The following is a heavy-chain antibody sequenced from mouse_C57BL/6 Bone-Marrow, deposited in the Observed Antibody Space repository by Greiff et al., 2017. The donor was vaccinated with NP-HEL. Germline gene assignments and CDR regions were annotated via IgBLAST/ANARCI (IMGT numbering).Heavy chain of an antibody. D-gene: IGHD1-1*01. CDR2: IWRGGST. J-gene: IGHJ1*03. Sequence: LQESGPGLVQPSQSLSITCTVSGFSLTSYGVHWVRQSPGKGLEWLGVIWRGGSTDYNAAFMSRLSITKDNSKSQVFFKMNSLQADDTAIYYCAKNGIYYGSSLWYFDVWGTGTTVTVSS. V-gene: IGHV2-5*01. CDR1: GFSLTSYG. CDR3: AKNGIYYGSSLWYFDV.